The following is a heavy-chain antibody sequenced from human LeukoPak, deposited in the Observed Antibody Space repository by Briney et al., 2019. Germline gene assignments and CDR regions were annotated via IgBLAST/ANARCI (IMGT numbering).Heavy chain of an antibody. Sequence: GGSLRLSCAASGFTFSNYGMHWVRQAPGKGLEWVAVISYDGSNKYYADSVKGRFTISRDNSKNTLYLQMSSLRADDTAVYYCAKDRSVGATGSSNYYYGMDVWGQGTTVTVS. CDR1: GFTFSNYG. D-gene: IGHD1-26*01. J-gene: IGHJ6*02. CDR2: ISYDGSNK. CDR3: AKDRSVGATGSSNYYYGMDV. V-gene: IGHV3-30*18.